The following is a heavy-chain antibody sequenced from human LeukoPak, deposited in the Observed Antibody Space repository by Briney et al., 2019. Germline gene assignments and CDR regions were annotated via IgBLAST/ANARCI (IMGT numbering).Heavy chain of an antibody. Sequence: GGSLRLSCAASGFTFSSYGMHWVRQAPGKGLEWVAVISYDGSNKYYADSVKGRFTISRDNSKNTLYLQMNSLRAEDTAVYYCASYYSYRSYFDYWGQGTLVTVSS. CDR2: ISYDGSNK. CDR1: GFTFSSYG. J-gene: IGHJ4*02. V-gene: IGHV3-30*03. CDR3: ASYYSYRSYFDY. D-gene: IGHD5-18*01.